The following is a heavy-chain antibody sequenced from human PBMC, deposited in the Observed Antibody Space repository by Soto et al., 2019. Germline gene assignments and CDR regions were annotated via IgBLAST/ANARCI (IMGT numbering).Heavy chain of an antibody. D-gene: IGHD4-17*01. CDR1: ELHFSSYA. J-gene: IGHJ3*02. CDR3: ANDYGDYGSGAFDI. Sequence: GGSKRHSYASSELHFSSYAMILVRQKPGKGLEWVSAISGSGGSTYYADSVKGRFTISRDNSKNTLYLQMNSLRAEDTAVYYCANDYGDYGSGAFDIWGQGTMVTVSS. CDR2: ISGSGGST. V-gene: IGHV3-23*01.